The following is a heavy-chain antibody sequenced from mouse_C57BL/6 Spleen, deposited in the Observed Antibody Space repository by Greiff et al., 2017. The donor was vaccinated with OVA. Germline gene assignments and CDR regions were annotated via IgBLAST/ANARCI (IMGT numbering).Heavy chain of an antibody. CDR2: INPSNGGT. V-gene: IGHV1-53*01. D-gene: IGHD2-4*01. Sequence: VKLQQPGTELVKPGASVKLSCKASGYTFTSYWMHWVKQRPGQGLEWIGNINPSNGGTNYNEKFKSKATLTVDKSSSTAYMQLSSLTSEDSAVYYCARSDYDEGYYFDYWGQGTTLTVSS. J-gene: IGHJ2*01. CDR3: ARSDYDEGYYFDY. CDR1: GYTFTSYW.